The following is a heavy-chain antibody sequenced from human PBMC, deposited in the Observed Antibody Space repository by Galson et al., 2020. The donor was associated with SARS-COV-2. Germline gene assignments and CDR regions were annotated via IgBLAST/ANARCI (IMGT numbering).Heavy chain of an antibody. Sequence: SETLSLTCAVSGTSLSSGSYSWNWIRQPPGKGLEWIGYISHSGGTYYNPSLKSRVTISGDRSKNQFSLRLSSVTAAGTAVYYCARLHYGEYAPEAFDIWGPGTRVTVAS. D-gene: IGHD4-17*01. J-gene: IGHJ3*02. CDR3: ARLHYGEYAPEAFDI. CDR2: ISHSGGT. V-gene: IGHV4-30-2*01. CDR1: GTSLSSGSYS.